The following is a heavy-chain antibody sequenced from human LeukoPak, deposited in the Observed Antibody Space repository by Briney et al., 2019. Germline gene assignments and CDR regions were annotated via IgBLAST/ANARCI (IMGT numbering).Heavy chain of an antibody. CDR2: VKSKTSGGTV. CDR1: GFTFTNAW. V-gene: IGHV3-15*01. Sequence: GGSLRLSCAASGFTFTNAWMSWVRQAPGKGLEWVGRVKSKTSGGTVDYAAPVKARFTISRDDSKNTLWLQMNSLKTEDTAVYYCTAGVGSSDHDYWGQGTLVTVSS. CDR3: TAGVGSSDHDY. J-gene: IGHJ4*02. D-gene: IGHD1-26*01.